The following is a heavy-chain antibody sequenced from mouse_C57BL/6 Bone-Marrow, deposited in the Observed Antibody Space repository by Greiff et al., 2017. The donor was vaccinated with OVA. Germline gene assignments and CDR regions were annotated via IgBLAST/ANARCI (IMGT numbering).Heavy chain of an antibody. CDR1: GFSFNTYA. CDR2: IRSKSNNYAT. V-gene: IGHV10-1*01. Sequence: EVKLVESGGGLVQPKGSLKLSCAASGFSFNTYAMNWVRQAPGKGLEWVARIRSKSNNYATYYADSVKDRFTISRDDSESMLYLQMNNLKTEDTAMYYCVRRGLRPMTMDYWGQGTSVTVSS. J-gene: IGHJ4*01. CDR3: VRRGLRPMTMDY. D-gene: IGHD2-4*01.